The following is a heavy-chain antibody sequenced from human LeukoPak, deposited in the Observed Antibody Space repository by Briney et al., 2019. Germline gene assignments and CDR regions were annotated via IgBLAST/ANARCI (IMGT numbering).Heavy chain of an antibody. J-gene: IGHJ4*02. V-gene: IGHV4-59*01. CDR3: ASGYSGSYDFDY. D-gene: IGHD1-26*01. Sequence: SSETLSLTCTVSGGSISSYYWSWIRQPPGKGLEWIGYIYYSGSTNYNPSLKSRVTISVDTSKNQFSLKLSSVTAADTAVYYCASGYSGSYDFDYWGQGTLVTVSS. CDR2: IYYSGST. CDR1: GGSISSYY.